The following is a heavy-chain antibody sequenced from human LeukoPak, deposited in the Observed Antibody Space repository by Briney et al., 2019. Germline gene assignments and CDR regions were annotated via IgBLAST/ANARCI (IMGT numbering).Heavy chain of an antibody. V-gene: IGHV1-69*06. D-gene: IGHD3-22*01. J-gene: IGHJ6*03. CDR2: IIPIFGTA. CDR1: GGTFSSYA. CDR3: ARSTYYYDSSGYYSGRRYYYYYYMDV. Sequence: SVKVSCKASGGTFSSYAISWVRQAPGQGLEWMGGIIPIFGTANYAQKFQGRVTITADKSTSTAYMELSSLRSEDTAVYYCARSTYYYDSSGYYSGRRYYYYYYMDVWGKGTTVTVSS.